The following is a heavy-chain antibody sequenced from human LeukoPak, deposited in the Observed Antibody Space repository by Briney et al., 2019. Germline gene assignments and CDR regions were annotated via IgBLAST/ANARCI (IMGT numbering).Heavy chain of an antibody. D-gene: IGHD3-22*01. CDR3: ARCPRTLHYYDSSGYPDFVDY. V-gene: IGHV4-31*03. J-gene: IGHJ4*02. Sequence: PSQTLSLTCTVSGGPISSGGYYWSWIRQHPGKGLEWIGYIYYSGSTYYNPSLKSRVTISVDTSKNQFSLKLSSVTAADTAVYYCARCPRTLHYYDSSGYPDFVDYWGQGTLVTVSS. CDR2: IYYSGST. CDR1: GGPISSGGYY.